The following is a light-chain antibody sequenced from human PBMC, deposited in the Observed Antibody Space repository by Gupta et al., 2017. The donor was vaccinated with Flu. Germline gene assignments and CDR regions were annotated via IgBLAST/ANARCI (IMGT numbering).Light chain of an antibody. CDR1: SSDVGRFDY. CDR2: DVF. CDR3: CSYAGTYTFV. J-gene: IGLJ1*01. V-gene: IGLV2-11*01. Sequence: TSSDVGRFDYVSWYQKHPGKAPQLMIYDVFKRPSGVPDRFSGSQSGNTASLTISELQAEDEADYYCCSYAGTYTFVFGTGTQVTVL.